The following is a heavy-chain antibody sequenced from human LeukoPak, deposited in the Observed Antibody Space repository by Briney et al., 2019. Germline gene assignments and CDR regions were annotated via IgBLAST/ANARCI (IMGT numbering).Heavy chain of an antibody. V-gene: IGHV1-2*02. Sequence: ASVKVSCKTSGYTFSGYYLHWERQAPGQGPEWMGRIDPTSGGTHYAQKFQGRVTVTRDTSTSTVYMELSGLRSDDTAVYYCARVPGPYATSRFDYWGQGTLVTVSS. D-gene: IGHD2-2*01. J-gene: IGHJ4*02. CDR2: IDPTSGGT. CDR3: ARVPGPYATSRFDY. CDR1: GYTFSGYY.